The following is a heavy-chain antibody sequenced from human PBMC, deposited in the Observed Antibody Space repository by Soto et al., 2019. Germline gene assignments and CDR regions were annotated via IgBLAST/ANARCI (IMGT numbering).Heavy chain of an antibody. CDR1: DDSITSGAYC. CDR2: IQYRGST. D-gene: IGHD3-10*01. CDR3: AGMLWFGDLSFDY. V-gene: IGHV4-39*01. Sequence: HLQLQESGPGLVKPSETLSLTCTVSDDSITSGAYCWGLIRQPPGKGLEWIGTIQYRGSTYFNPSLKSRPTMSLDTSKNQFSLRLTSVTAADTAVYFCAGMLWFGDLSFDYWGQGTRVTVSS. J-gene: IGHJ4*02.